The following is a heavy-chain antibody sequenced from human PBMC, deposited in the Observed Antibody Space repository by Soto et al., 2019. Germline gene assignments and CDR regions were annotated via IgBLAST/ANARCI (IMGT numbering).Heavy chain of an antibody. V-gene: IGHV4-59*08. D-gene: IGHD2-2*01. Sequence: WIIKPPGKGLEWIGCIYYSGSTNYNPSLKSRVTISVDTSKNQFSLKLSSVTAADTAVYYCGGLLSRWYYYMGVWGKGTTVTGSS. CDR3: GGLLSRWYYYMGV. CDR2: IYYSGST. J-gene: IGHJ6*03.